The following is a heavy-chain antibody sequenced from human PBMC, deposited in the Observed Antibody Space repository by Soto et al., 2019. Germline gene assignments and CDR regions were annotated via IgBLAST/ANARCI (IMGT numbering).Heavy chain of an antibody. J-gene: IGHJ4*02. CDR3: VKSVSFFRPSLGYFDY. CDR2: IHPNSGGT. V-gene: IGHV1-2*02. CDR1: GFTFTGHY. D-gene: IGHD2-8*01. Sequence: QVQLDQSGAEVKKPGASVKVSCKASGFTFTGHYIHWVRQATGQGLEWMGWIHPNSGGTSYAQKFQARLTMTTDTSITTAYMELSRLSSDDTAFYYCVKSVSFFRPSLGYFDYWGQGTLGTVSS.